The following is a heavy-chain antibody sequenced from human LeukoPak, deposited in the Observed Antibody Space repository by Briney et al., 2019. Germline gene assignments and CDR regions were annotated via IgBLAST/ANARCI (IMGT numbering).Heavy chain of an antibody. CDR3: ARARLDTASDY. Sequence: SETLSLTCTVSGGSISSYYWSWIRQAPGKGLEWIGYIYYSGSTNYNPSLKSRVTISVDTSKNQFSLKLSSVTAADTAVYYCARARLDTASDYWGQGTLVTVSS. V-gene: IGHV4-59*01. D-gene: IGHD5-18*01. J-gene: IGHJ4*02. CDR1: GGSISSYY. CDR2: IYYSGST.